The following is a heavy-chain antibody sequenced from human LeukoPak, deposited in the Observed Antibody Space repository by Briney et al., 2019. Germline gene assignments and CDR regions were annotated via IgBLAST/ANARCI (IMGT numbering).Heavy chain of an antibody. CDR1: GGSISSYY. J-gene: IGHJ4*02. Sequence: SETLSLTCTVSGGSISSYYWSWIRQPPGKGLEWIGYIYYSGSTNYNPSLKSRVTIPVDTSKNQFSLKLSSVTAADTAVYYCARAGEAYYYDSSGYGEYFDYWGQGTLVTVSS. D-gene: IGHD3-22*01. CDR2: IYYSGST. CDR3: ARAGEAYYYDSSGYGEYFDY. V-gene: IGHV4-59*01.